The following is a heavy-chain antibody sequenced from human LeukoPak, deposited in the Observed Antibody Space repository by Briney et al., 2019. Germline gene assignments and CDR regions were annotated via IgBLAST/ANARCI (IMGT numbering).Heavy chain of an antibody. V-gene: IGHV3-23*01. CDR1: GFSFVSFA. CDR3: AKRGVVIRVFLVGFHKEAYYFDS. J-gene: IGHJ4*02. CDR2: IIGSEGAT. Sequence: HPGGSLRLSCAASGFSFVSFAMSWVRQAPGKGLEWVSGIIGSEGATFYADSVKGRFTISRDNSKNTLYLQMNSLRAEDTAVYFCAKRGVVIRVFLVGFHKEAYYFDSWGQGALVTVSS. D-gene: IGHD3-10*01.